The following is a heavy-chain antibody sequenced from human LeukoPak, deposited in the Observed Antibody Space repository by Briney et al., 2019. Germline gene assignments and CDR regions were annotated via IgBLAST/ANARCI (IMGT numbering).Heavy chain of an antibody. CDR3: ARVQSYAYGFDY. D-gene: IGHD2-2*01. V-gene: IGHV4-38-2*02. Sequence: PSETLSLTCTVSGYSIRSGYYWGWIRQPPGKGLEWIGSIHHSGSTYYNPALKSRVTISVDTSKKQFSLNLRSVTAADTAMYYCARVQSYAYGFDYWGQGTLVTVSS. CDR2: IHHSGST. J-gene: IGHJ4*02. CDR1: GYSIRSGYY.